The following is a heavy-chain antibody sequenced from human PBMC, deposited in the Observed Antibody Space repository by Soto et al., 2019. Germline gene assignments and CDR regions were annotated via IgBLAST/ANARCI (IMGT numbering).Heavy chain of an antibody. CDR1: GFTFSSYA. Sequence: PGGSLRLSCAASGFTFSSYAMNWVRQAPGKGLEWVSGITGGGDSTFYADSVKGRFTISRANSKSTLFLQMTSLRAEDTAIYYCGKYYGGPVVWGQGTTVTVSS. CDR2: ITGGGDST. V-gene: IGHV3-23*01. J-gene: IGHJ6*02. D-gene: IGHD3-10*01. CDR3: GKYYGGPVV.